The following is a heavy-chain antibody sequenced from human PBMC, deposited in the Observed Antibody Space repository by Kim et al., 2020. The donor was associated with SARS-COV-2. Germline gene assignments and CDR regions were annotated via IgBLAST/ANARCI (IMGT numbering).Heavy chain of an antibody. CDR3: AMIAGSYPLDPSGYFDL. D-gene: IGHD3-10*01. CDR2: ISYDGSNK. J-gene: IGHJ2*01. Sequence: GGSLRLSCAASGFTFSSYAMHWVRQAPGKGLEWVAVISYDGSNKYYADSVKGRFTISRDNSKNTLYLQMNSLRAEDTAVYYCAMIAGSYPLDPSGYFDLWGRGTLVTVSS. CDR1: GFTFSSYA. V-gene: IGHV3-30*04.